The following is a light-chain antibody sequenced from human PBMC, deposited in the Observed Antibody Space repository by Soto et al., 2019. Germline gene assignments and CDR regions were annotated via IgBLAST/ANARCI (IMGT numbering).Light chain of an antibody. CDR2: DTS. V-gene: IGKV3-11*01. CDR3: HQRMSWPRT. J-gene: IGKJ1*01. CDR1: QTFSSK. Sequence: EIVLTQSPATLSSSPGESATRSCRASQTFSSKLAWYQLKPGQAPRLLIYDTSNRATGIPARFSGSGSGTDLTLTISSLEPEDFAVYYGHQRMSWPRTFGQGTKGDIK.